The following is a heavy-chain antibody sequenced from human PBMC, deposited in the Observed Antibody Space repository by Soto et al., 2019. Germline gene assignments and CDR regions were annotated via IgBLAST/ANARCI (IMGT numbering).Heavy chain of an antibody. CDR3: ARGKYSGSYYDWFDP. CDR1: GGSISSYY. D-gene: IGHD1-26*01. J-gene: IGHJ5*02. V-gene: IGHV4-59*01. Sequence: SETLSLTCTVSGGSISSYYWSWIRQPPGKGLEWIGYIYYSGTTNYNPSLKSRVTISVDTSKNQFSLKLSSVTAADTAVYYCARGKYSGSYYDWFDPWGQGTLVTAS. CDR2: IYYSGTT.